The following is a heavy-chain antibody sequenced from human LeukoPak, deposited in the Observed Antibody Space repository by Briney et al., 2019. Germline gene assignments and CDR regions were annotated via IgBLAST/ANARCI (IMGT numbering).Heavy chain of an antibody. V-gene: IGHV1-18*01. D-gene: IGHD3-10*01. Sequence: GASVKVSCKASGYTFTSYGISWVRQAPGQGLEWMGWISAYNGNTNYAQKFQGRVTMTRDTSTSTVYMELSSLRSEDTAVYYCARVGGSGSFLDYWGQGTLVTVSS. CDR1: GYTFTSYG. CDR3: ARVGGSGSFLDY. CDR2: ISAYNGNT. J-gene: IGHJ4*02.